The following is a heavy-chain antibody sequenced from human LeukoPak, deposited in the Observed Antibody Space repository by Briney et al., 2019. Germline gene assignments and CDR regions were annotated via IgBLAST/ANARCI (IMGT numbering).Heavy chain of an antibody. CDR1: GFTFSSYA. Sequence: GGSLRLSCAASGFTFSSYAMSWVRQAPGKGLEWVSAISGSGGSTYYADSVKSRFTISRDNSKNTLYLQMNSLRAEDTAVYYCAKGRGIAAAGVNWFDPWGQGTLVTVSS. V-gene: IGHV3-23*01. J-gene: IGHJ5*02. CDR3: AKGRGIAAAGVNWFDP. D-gene: IGHD6-13*01. CDR2: ISGSGGST.